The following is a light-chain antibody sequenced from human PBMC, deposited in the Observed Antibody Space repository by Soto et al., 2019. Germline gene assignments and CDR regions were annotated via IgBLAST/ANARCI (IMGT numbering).Light chain of an antibody. CDR3: QQYNSFPYT. CDR1: QSITTW. Sequence: DIQMTQSPSTLSASVGDRGTITCRASQSITTWLAWYQQKPGKAPKLLIYKAFTLESGVPIRFSGSGFGTEFTLTISSLQPDDFETYYCQQYNSFPYTFGQGTKVDIK. V-gene: IGKV1-5*03. J-gene: IGKJ2*01. CDR2: KAF.